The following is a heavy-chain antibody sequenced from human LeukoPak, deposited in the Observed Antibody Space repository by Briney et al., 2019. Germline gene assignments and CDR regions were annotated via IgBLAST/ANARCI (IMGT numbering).Heavy chain of an antibody. CDR1: GFTFSDYY. Sequence: GGSLRLSCAASGFTFSDYYMTWIRQAPGKGLEWLSYISATTGRIIYYADSVKGRFTIYRDNTKNSLFLQMVSLRVEDTALYYCARYYSDAFDVWGQGTVVTVFS. J-gene: IGHJ3*01. D-gene: IGHD3-10*01. V-gene: IGHV3-11*04. CDR2: ISATTGRII. CDR3: ARYYSDAFDV.